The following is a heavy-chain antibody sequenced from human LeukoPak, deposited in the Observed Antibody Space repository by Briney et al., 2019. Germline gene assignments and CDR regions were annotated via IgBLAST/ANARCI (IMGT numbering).Heavy chain of an antibody. V-gene: IGHV3-23*01. CDR3: AKAGYSSSWPLDY. J-gene: IGHJ4*02. CDR2: LSGSGSTT. D-gene: IGHD6-13*01. Sequence: PGGSLRLSCAASGFTFSSDGMSWVRQAPGKGLEWVSALSGSGSTTYYADSVKGRFTISRDNSKNTLFLEMNRLRVEDTAVYYCAKAGYSSSWPLDYWGQGTQVTVSS. CDR1: GFTFSSDG.